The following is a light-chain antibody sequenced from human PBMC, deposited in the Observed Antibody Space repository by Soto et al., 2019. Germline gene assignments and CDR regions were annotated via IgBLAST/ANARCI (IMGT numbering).Light chain of an antibody. J-gene: IGLJ2*01. V-gene: IGLV2-14*01. CDR1: SSDVGGYNY. CDR2: EVS. Sequence: QSALTQPASVSGSPGQSITISCTGTSSDVGGYNYVSWYQQHPGKVPKLMIYEVSNRPSGVSNRFSGSKSGNTASLTISGLHAEDEADYYCSSYTSRTTVVFGGGTKLTVL. CDR3: SSYTSRTTVV.